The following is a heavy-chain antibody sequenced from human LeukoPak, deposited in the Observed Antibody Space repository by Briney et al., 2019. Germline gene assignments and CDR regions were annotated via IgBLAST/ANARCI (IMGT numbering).Heavy chain of an antibody. Sequence: GGSLRPSCAASGFTFSSYSMNWVRQAPGKGLEWVSSISSSSSYIYYADSVKGRFTISRGNAKNSLYLQMNSLRAEDTAVYYCAREYCSGGSCYDYYYYGMDVWGKGATVTVSS. D-gene: IGHD2-15*01. CDR1: GFTFSSYS. CDR2: ISSSSSYI. V-gene: IGHV3-21*01. J-gene: IGHJ6*04. CDR3: AREYCSGGSCYDYYYYGMDV.